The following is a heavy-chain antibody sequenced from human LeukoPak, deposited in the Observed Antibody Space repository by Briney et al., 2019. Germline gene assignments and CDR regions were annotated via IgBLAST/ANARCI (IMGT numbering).Heavy chain of an antibody. D-gene: IGHD5-24*01. CDR3: AKAQVGRWLQFDY. CDR2: VSNSGETT. CDR1: GFTFSSYA. V-gene: IGHV3-23*01. Sequence: GGSLRLSCAASGFTFSSYAMSWVRQAPGRGLEGVSVVSNSGETTYYADSVKGRFTISRDNSKNTLYLQMNSLRAEDTAVYYCAKAQVGRWLQFDYWGQGTLVTVSS. J-gene: IGHJ4*02.